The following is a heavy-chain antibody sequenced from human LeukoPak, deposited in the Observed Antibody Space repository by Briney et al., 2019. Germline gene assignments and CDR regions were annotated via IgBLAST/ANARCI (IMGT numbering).Heavy chain of an antibody. D-gene: IGHD3-22*01. CDR1: GYTFTNYA. Sequence: GASVKVSCKASGYTFTNYAMNWVRQAPGQGLEWMGWISAYNGDTKYAQKVQGRVTLTTDTSTRTAYMELRSLRSDDTAVYYCARDPSNTSGYQIYFDYWGQGTLVTVSS. V-gene: IGHV1-18*01. J-gene: IGHJ4*02. CDR2: ISAYNGDT. CDR3: ARDPSNTSGYQIYFDY.